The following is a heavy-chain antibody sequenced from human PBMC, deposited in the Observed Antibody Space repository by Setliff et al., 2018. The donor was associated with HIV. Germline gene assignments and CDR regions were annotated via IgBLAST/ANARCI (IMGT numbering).Heavy chain of an antibody. V-gene: IGHV3-23*01. D-gene: IGHD6-19*01. CDR1: GFTVSSNY. Sequence: GGSLRLSCAPSGFTVSSNYMTWVRQAPGKGLEWVSGISISGGSTYYADSVKGRFTISRDNSKNTLYLQMSSLRAEDTAVYYCAKDSPGYSSGWYEGVSWGQGTLVTVSS. CDR2: ISISGGST. CDR3: AKDSPGYSSGWYEGVS. J-gene: IGHJ5*02.